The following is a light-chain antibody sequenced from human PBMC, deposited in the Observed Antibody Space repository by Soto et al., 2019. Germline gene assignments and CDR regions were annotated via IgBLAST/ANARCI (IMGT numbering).Light chain of an antibody. CDR2: GAS. J-gene: IGKJ4*01. CDR3: QQYYTTPLT. V-gene: IGKV3-15*01. Sequence: ETAMTQSPVTLSLSPGERATLSCRASQTVGDNVAWYRQKPGQPPSLLIYGASTRAPGVPARFSGSGSGTDFILTISSLQAEDVAVYYCQQYYTTPLTFGGGTKVEI. CDR1: QTVGDN.